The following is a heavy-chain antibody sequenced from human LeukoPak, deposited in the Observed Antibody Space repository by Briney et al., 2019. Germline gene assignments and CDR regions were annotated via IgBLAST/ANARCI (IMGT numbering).Heavy chain of an antibody. D-gene: IGHD3-10*01. CDR3: AREYYYGSGSYYNFGDFDY. CDR1: GDSISSGGYY. Sequence: SETLFLTCTVSGDSISSGGYYWGWIRQPPGKGLEWIGSIYYSGSTYYNPSLKSRVTISVDTSKNQFSLKLSSVTAADTAVYYCAREYYYGSGSYYNFGDFDYWGQGTLVTVSS. J-gene: IGHJ4*02. CDR2: IYYSGST. V-gene: IGHV4-39*07.